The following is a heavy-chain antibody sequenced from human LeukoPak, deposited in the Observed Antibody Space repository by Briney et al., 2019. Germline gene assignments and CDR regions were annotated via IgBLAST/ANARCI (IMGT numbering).Heavy chain of an antibody. D-gene: IGHD5-12*01. CDR3: TSHQALKVYSGYFGAFDI. J-gene: IGHJ3*02. CDR1: GFTFSSYA. Sequence: GGSLRLSCAASGFTFSSYAMHWVRQAPGKGLEWVSVIYSGGSTYYADSVKGRFSISRDNSKNTLDLQMNSLKTEDTAVYYCTSHQALKVYSGYFGAFDIWGQGTMVTVSS. V-gene: IGHV3-53*01. CDR2: IYSGGST.